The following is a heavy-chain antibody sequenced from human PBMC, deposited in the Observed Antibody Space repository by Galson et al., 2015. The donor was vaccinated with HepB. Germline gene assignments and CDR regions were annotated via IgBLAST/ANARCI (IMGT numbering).Heavy chain of an antibody. CDR1: GGTFSSYA. V-gene: IGHV1-69*13. J-gene: IGHJ5*02. CDR3: ARRLGVFYDFWSGYDNWFDP. CDR2: IIPIFGTA. Sequence: SVKVSCKASGGTFSSYAISWVRQAPGQGLEWMGGIIPIFGTANYAQKFQGRVTITADESTSTAYMELSSLRSEDTAVYYCARRLGVFYDFWSGYDNWFDPWGQGTLVTVSS. D-gene: IGHD3-3*01.